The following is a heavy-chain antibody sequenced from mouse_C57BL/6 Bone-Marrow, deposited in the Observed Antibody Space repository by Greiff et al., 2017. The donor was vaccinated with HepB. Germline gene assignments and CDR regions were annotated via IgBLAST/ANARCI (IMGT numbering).Heavy chain of an antibody. Sequence: RPGQGLEWIGAIYPGNSDTSYNQKFKGKAKLTAVTSASTAYMELSSLTNEDSAVYYCTRRTITWYFDVWGTGTTVTVSS. V-gene: IGHV1-5*01. D-gene: IGHD1-1*01. CDR3: TRRTITWYFDV. CDR2: IYPGNSDT. J-gene: IGHJ1*03.